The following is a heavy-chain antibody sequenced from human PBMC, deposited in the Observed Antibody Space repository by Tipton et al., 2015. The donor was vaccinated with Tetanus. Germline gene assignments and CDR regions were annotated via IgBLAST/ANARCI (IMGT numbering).Heavy chain of an antibody. CDR1: GYTFANYW. D-gene: IGHD2-15*01. CDR3: ARTFPVGGSRIRGGCPFDV. V-gene: IGHV5-51*01. J-gene: IGHJ3*01. CDR2: IYPGDADT. Sequence: VQLVQSGAEVRKPGESLKISCQTSGYTFANYWIGWVRQMPGRGLEWVGIIYPGDADTRYSPSFQGRVTISADTSISTAYLQWSSLKASDTAIYYCARTFPVGGSRIRGGCPFDVWGPGTLVTVSS.